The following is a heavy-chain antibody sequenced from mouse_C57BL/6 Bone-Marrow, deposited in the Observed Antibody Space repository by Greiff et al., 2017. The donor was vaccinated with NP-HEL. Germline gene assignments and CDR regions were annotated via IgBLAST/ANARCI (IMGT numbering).Heavy chain of an antibody. V-gene: IGHV3-6*01. CDR2: ISYDGSN. J-gene: IGHJ3*01. CDR1: GYSITSGYY. Sequence: QSLSLTCSVTGYSITSGYYWNWIRQFPGNKLEWMGYISYDGSNNYHPSLKNRISLTRDTSKNQFFLKLNSVTAKDTATYYGAREDGYDFAYRGQGTLVTVSA. CDR3: AREDGYDFAY. D-gene: IGHD2-2*01.